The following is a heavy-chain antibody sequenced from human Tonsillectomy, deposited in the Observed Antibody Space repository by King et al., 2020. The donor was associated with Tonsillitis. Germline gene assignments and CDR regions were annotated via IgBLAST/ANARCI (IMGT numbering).Heavy chain of an antibody. Sequence: VQLQQWGAGLLKPSETLSLTCAVYGGSFSGYYWSWIRQPPGKGLEWIGEINHSGGTNYNPSLKSRVTISLDTSTTQFSLKLSSVTAADTAVYYCARVMDYGFSYFDYWGQGTLVTVSS. J-gene: IGHJ4*02. CDR2: INHSGGT. CDR3: ARVMDYGFSYFDY. V-gene: IGHV4-34*01. D-gene: IGHD3-3*01. CDR1: GGSFSGYY.